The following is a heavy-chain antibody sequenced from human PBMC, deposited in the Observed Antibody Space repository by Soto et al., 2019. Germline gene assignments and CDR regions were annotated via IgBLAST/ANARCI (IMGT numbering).Heavy chain of an antibody. D-gene: IGHD3-22*01. CDR3: ARSVYYDSSGYYRLWYFDL. V-gene: IGHV4-39*01. J-gene: IGHJ2*01. CDR2: IYYSGRT. CDR1: GGSISSSSYY. Sequence: QLQLQESGPGLVKPSETLSLTCTVSGGSISSSSYYWGWIRQPPGKGLEWIGSIYYSGRTYYNPSLKSRVTISVDTSKNQFSLKLSSVTAADTAVYYCARSVYYDSSGYYRLWYFDLWGRGTLVTVSS.